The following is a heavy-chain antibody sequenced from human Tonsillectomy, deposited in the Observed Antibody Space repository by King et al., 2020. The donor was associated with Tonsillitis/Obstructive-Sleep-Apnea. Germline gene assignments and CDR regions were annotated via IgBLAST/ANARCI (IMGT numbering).Heavy chain of an antibody. D-gene: IGHD6-13*01. V-gene: IGHV4-34*01. CDR2: INHSGST. J-gene: IGHJ5*02. CDR3: ARGYDSSSSENGAFDP. Sequence: VQLQQWGAGLLKPSETLSLTCAVYGESFSGYYWSWIRQPPGKGLELIGEINHSGSTNYNPSLKSRVTISVDTSKNQFSLKLSSVTAADTAVYYCARGYDSSSSENGAFDPWGQGTLVTVSS. CDR1: GESFSGYY.